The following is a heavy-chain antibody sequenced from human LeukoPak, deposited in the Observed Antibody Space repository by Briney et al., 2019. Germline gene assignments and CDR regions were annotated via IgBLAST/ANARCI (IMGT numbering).Heavy chain of an antibody. J-gene: IGHJ4*02. V-gene: IGHV3-21*01. CDR2: ISSSSTYI. Sequence: PGGSLRLSCAASGFTFSSYSMSWVRQAPGKGLEWVSSISSSSTYIHYADSVKGRFTISRDNAKNPLYLQMNSLRAEDTAVYYCAREMVYYDSSGYCDYWGQGTLVTVSS. CDR1: GFTFSSYS. CDR3: AREMVYYDSSGYCDY. D-gene: IGHD3-22*01.